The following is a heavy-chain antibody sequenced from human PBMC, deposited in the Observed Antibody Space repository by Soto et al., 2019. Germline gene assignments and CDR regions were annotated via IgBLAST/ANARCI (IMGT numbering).Heavy chain of an antibody. CDR3: AKALRFLEWLFPSYYYYGMDV. Sequence: GGSLRLSCAASGFTFSSYAMSWVRQAPGKGLEWVSAICGSGGSTYYADSVKGRFTISRDNSKNTLYLQMNSLRAEDTAVYYCAKALRFLEWLFPSYYYYGMDVWGQGTTVTVSS. CDR2: ICGSGGST. V-gene: IGHV3-23*01. D-gene: IGHD3-3*01. J-gene: IGHJ6*02. CDR1: GFTFSSYA.